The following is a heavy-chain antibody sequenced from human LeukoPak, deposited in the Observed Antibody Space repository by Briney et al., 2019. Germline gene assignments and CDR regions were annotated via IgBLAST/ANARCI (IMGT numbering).Heavy chain of an antibody. CDR2: INLSGGT. CDR3: ARGHRDYDILTGYYYNY. J-gene: IGHJ4*02. D-gene: IGHD3-9*01. CDR1: GGSSRGYS. Sequence: SETLSLTCAVYGGSSRGYSWSWIRQPPGKGLEWMGEINLSGGTNYNPSLKSRVTISVDTSKNQFSLKLSSVAAADTAVYYCARGHRDYDILTGYYYNYWGQGTLVTVSS. V-gene: IGHV4-34*01.